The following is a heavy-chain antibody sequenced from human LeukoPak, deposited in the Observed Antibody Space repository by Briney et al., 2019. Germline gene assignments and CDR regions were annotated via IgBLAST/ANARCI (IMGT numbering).Heavy chain of an antibody. CDR3: ARARYDYRLPVDP. CDR2: IKNDGTTT. Sequence: PGGSLRLSCAASGFTFSNYWMHWVRQAPGKGLVWVSHIKNDGTTTSYADSVKGRFTISRDNAKNTLYLQTNSLRDDDTAVYYCARARYDYRLPVDPWGQGTLVTVSS. V-gene: IGHV3-74*01. D-gene: IGHD5-12*01. CDR1: GFTFSNYW. J-gene: IGHJ5*02.